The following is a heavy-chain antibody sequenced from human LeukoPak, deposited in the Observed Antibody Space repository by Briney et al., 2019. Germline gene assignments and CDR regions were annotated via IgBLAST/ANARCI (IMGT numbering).Heavy chain of an antibody. V-gene: IGHV3-23*01. CDR3: AKAGGGLEYYFDY. CDR1: GFTFSSYA. Sequence: GGSLRLSCAASGFTFSSYAMSWARQAPGKGLEWVSVIGGSGGPTQYADSVKGRFTISRDNSKNTLYLQMNSLRAEDTAVYYCAKAGGGLEYYFDYWGQGTLVTVSS. J-gene: IGHJ4*02. D-gene: IGHD3-3*01. CDR2: IGGSGGPT.